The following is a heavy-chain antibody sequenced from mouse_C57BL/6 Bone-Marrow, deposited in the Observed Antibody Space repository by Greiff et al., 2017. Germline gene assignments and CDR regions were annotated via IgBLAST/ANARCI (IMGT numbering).Heavy chain of an antibody. J-gene: IGHJ3*01. Sequence: EVKLEESGGGLVQPGESLKLSCESNEYEFPSHDMSWVRKTPEKRLEFVAAINSDGGSNYYPDTMERRFIISRDYTKTALYLLMSSLSSEYTALYYCARLCKYVGFAYWGQGTLVTVSA. D-gene: IGHD5-1-1*01. CDR1: EYEFPSHD. CDR2: INSDGGSN. V-gene: IGHV5-2*03. CDR3: ARLCKYVGFAY.